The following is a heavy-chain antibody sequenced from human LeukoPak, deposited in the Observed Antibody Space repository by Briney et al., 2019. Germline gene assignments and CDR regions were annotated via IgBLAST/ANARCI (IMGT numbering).Heavy chain of an antibody. CDR1: GFSFSNYA. CDR3: AKGPTSVAAYYFDN. Sequence: GGSLRLSCAASGFSFSNYAMSWVRQAPGKGLEWVVGNSAGGSSTYYADSVKGRFTISRDNSKNTLYLQMNNLRAEDTAVYYCAKGPTSVAAYYFDNWGQGNPVTVSS. D-gene: IGHD6-19*01. J-gene: IGHJ4*02. V-gene: IGHV3-23*01. CDR2: NSAGGSST.